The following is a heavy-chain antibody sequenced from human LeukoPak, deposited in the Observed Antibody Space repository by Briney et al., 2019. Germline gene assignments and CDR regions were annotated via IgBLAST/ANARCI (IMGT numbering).Heavy chain of an antibody. CDR1: GFTFSSYE. CDR2: ISSNSTYI. CDR3: ASPQGWNSYGYYY. J-gene: IGHJ4*02. Sequence: PGGSLRLSCAASGFTFSSYEMNWVRQAPGKGLEWVSYISSNSTYIYYADSVKGRFTISRDNAKNSLYLQMNSLRAEDTAVYYCASPQGWNSYGYYYWGQGILVTVSS. D-gene: IGHD5-18*01. V-gene: IGHV3-21*05.